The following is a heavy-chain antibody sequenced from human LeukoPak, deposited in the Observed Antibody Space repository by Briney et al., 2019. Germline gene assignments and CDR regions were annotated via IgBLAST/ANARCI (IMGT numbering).Heavy chain of an antibody. CDR2: IIPILGIA. D-gene: IGHD1-26*01. J-gene: IGHJ4*02. Sequence: SVKGCCKASGGTVSSDDIIGVRQPPGQGLEWMGRIIPILGIANYAQKFQGRVTITADKSTSTAYMELSSLRSEDTAVYYCARDQGVGATRKYWAFDYWGQGTLATVSS. CDR1: GGTVSSDD. V-gene: IGHV1-69*04. CDR3: ARDQGVGATRKYWAFDY.